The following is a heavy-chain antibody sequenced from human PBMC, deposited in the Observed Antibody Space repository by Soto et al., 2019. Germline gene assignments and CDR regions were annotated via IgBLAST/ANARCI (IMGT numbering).Heavy chain of an antibody. CDR2: ISYDGSNK. CDR3: ARHPERIAEIGWFDP. D-gene: IGHD6-13*01. CDR1: GFTFSSYG. Sequence: AGGSLRLSCAASGFTFSSYGMHWVRQAPGKGLEWVAVISYDGSNKYYADSVKGRFTISRENAKNSLYLQMNSLRAGDTAVYYCARHPERIAEIGWFDPWGQGTLVTVSS. V-gene: IGHV3-30*03. J-gene: IGHJ5*02.